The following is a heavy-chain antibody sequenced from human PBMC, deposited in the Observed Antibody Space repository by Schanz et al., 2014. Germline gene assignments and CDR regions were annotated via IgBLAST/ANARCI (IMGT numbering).Heavy chain of an antibody. V-gene: IGHV3-48*01. J-gene: IGHJ5*02. CDR2: VSRSTPDI. D-gene: IGHD3-10*01. CDR3: ARPALWCGDNCFDP. CDR1: GLTFTSAW. Sequence: VQLVESGGGVVQPGGSLRLSCATSGLTFTSAWMSWVRQAPGKGLEWVSYVSRSTPDIYYADSVKGRFTMSRDNAKNSVFLLMNSLRAEDTAVYYCARPALWCGDNCFDPWGQGTLVTVSS.